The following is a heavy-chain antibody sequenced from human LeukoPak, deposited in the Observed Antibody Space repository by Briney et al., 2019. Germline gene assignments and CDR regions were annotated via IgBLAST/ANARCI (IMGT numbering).Heavy chain of an antibody. CDR1: GGSISSYY. CDR2: IYYSGST. CDR3: ARDKGLAAAGHWYFDV. V-gene: IGHV4-59*01. Sequence: KTSETLSLTCTVAGGSISSYYWSWIRQPPGQGLEWIGYIYYSGSTNYNPSLKSRVTISGDTSKNQFSLKLSSVAAADTAVYYCARDKGLAAAGHWYFDVWGRGTLVTVSS. J-gene: IGHJ2*01. D-gene: IGHD6-13*01.